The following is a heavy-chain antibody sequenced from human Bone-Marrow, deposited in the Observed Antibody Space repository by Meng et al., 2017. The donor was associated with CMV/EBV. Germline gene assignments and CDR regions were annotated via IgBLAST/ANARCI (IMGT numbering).Heavy chain of an antibody. CDR1: GFTFGDYL. J-gene: IGHJ4*02. Sequence: GESLKISCTASGFTFGDYLMSWVRQAPGKGLEWVGFIRIKAYTGTTEYAASVKGRFTISRDDSKSITYLQMNSLKTEDTAVYYCTRGSTISPRGDYWGQGKLVPVSS. V-gene: IGHV3-49*04. CDR2: IRIKAYTGTT. CDR3: TRGSTISPRGDY. D-gene: IGHD3-10*01.